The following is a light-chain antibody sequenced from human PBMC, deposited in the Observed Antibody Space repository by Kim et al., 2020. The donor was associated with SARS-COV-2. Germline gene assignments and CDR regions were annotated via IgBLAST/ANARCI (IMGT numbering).Light chain of an antibody. V-gene: IGKV1-39*01. CDR2: AAS. CDR1: QNITRH. CDR3: QQSYSSPFT. J-gene: IGKJ3*01. Sequence: DIQMTQSPSSLSASVGDRVTITCRASQNITRHLNWFQQRPGKAPKLLMYAASSLQSGVPSRFSGSGSGTDFTLTIISLQPEDFATYYCQQSYSSPFTFGPGTKVDIK.